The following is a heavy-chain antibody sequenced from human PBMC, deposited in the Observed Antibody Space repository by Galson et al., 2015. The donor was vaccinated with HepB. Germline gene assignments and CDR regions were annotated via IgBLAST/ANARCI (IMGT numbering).Heavy chain of an antibody. J-gene: IGHJ5*02. CDR3: AREKYCSSTSCYWGGWFDP. D-gene: IGHD2-2*01. CDR1: GYSFTSYW. CDR2: IYPGDSDT. Sequence: QSGAEVKKPGESLKISCKGSGYSFTSYWIGRVRQMPGKGLEWMGIIYPGDSDTRYSPSFQGQVTISADKSISTAYLQWSSLKASDTAMYYCAREKYCSSTSCYWGGWFDPWGQGTLVTVSS. V-gene: IGHV5-51*01.